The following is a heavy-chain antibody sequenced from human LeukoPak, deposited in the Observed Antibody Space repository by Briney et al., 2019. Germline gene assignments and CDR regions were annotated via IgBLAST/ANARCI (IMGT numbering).Heavy chain of an antibody. J-gene: IGHJ4*02. CDR2: ISGSGGST. D-gene: IGHD4-17*01. CDR1: GFTFSSYA. V-gene: IGHV3-23*01. Sequence: GGSLRLSCAASGFTFSSYAMSWVRQAPGKGLEWVSAISGSGGSTYYADSVKGRFTISRDNSKNTLYLQMNSLRAEDTAIYFCAKDSWGYGDYVPFDYWGQGTLVTVSS. CDR3: AKDSWGYGDYVPFDY.